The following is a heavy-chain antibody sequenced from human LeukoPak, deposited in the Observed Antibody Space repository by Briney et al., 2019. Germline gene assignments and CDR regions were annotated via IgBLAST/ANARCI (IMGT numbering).Heavy chain of an antibody. D-gene: IGHD3-10*01. Sequence: GGSLRLSCAASGFTFSSYSMNWVRQAPGKGLEWVAIIKQDGSEKYYVDSVKGRFTISRDNAKNSLYLQMNSLRAEDTAVYYCARDPAGDYYDSGTYYSGWGQGTLVTVSS. V-gene: IGHV3-7*01. CDR1: GFTFSSYS. CDR2: IKQDGSEK. CDR3: ARDPAGDYYDSGTYYSG. J-gene: IGHJ4*02.